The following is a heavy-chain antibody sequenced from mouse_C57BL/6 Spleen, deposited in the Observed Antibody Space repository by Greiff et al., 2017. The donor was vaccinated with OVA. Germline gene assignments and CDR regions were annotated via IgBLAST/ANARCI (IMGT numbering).Heavy chain of an antibody. J-gene: IGHJ3*01. Sequence: EVMLVESGGGLVKPGGSLKLSCAASGFTFSSYTMSWVRQTPEKRLEWVATISGGGGNTYYPDSVKGRFTISRDNAKNTLYLQMSSLRSEDTALYYCARHGGDYSWFAYWGQGTLVTVSA. CDR1: GFTFSSYT. V-gene: IGHV5-9*01. D-gene: IGHD2-4*01. CDR2: ISGGGGNT. CDR3: ARHGGDYSWFAY.